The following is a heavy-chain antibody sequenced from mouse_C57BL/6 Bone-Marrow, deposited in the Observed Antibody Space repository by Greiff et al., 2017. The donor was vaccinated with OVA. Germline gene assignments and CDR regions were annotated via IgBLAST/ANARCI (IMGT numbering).Heavy chain of an antibody. CDR1: GYTFTDYY. CDR2: INPNNGGT. Sequence: EVQLQQSGPELVKPGASVKISCKASGYTFTDYYMNWVKQSHGKSLEWIGDINPNNGGTSYNQKFKGKATLTVDKSSSTDYMELRSLTSEDSAVYYCARYYYGSSYWYFDVWGTGTTVTVSS. J-gene: IGHJ1*03. D-gene: IGHD1-1*01. V-gene: IGHV1-26*01. CDR3: ARYYYGSSYWYFDV.